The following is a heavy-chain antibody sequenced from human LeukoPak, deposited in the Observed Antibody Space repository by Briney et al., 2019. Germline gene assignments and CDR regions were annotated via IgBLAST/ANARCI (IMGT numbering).Heavy chain of an antibody. J-gene: IGHJ4*02. V-gene: IGHV3-23*01. D-gene: IGHD2-21*02. Sequence: GGSLRLSCAASGFTFSNYAMSWVRQAPGGGLEWVSGISGTSGTINYAAPVKGRFTISRDNSKNTLYLQMNSLRVDDMAVYYCAKRLGDPRAFDYWGQGTLVTVSS. CDR2: ISGTSGTI. CDR1: GFTFSNYA. CDR3: AKRLGDPRAFDY.